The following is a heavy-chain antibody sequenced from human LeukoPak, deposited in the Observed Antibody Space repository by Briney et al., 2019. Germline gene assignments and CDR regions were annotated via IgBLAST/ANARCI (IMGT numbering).Heavy chain of an antibody. CDR1: GGSFSGYY. CDR3: ASHRWAAADDY. CDR2: IYYSGST. D-gene: IGHD6-13*01. V-gene: IGHV4-34*01. Sequence: PSETLSLTCAVYGGSFSGYYWSWIRQPPGKGLEWIGSIYYSGSTYYNPSLKSRVTISVDTSKNQFSLKLSSVTAADTAVYYCASHRWAAADDYWGQGTLVTVSS. J-gene: IGHJ4*02.